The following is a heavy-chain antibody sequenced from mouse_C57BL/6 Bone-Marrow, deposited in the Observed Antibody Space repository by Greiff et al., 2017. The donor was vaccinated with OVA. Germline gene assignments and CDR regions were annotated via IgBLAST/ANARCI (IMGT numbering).Heavy chain of an antibody. J-gene: IGHJ3*01. V-gene: IGHV7-3*01. CDR1: GFTFTDYY. D-gene: IGHD1-2*01. CDR2: IRNKANGYTT. CDR3: ARNSNGPWFAY. Sequence: DVKLVESGGGLVQPGGSLSLSCAASGFTFTDYYMSWVRQPPGKALEWLGFIRNKANGYTTEYSASVKGRFTISRDNSQSILYLQMNALRAEDSATYYCARNSNGPWFAYWGQGTLVTVSA.